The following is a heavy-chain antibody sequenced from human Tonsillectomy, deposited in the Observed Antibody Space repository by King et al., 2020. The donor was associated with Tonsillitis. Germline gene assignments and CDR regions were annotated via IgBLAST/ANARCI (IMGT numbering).Heavy chain of an antibody. CDR1: GFTFSSNG. V-gene: IGHV3-30*18. CDR2: ISYDGSNE. J-gene: IGHJ6*02. CDR3: VKGIRPGRNGMDV. Sequence: QLVQSGGGVVQPGRSLRLSCAASGFTFSSNGMHWARQTPGKGLQWVAVISYDGSNEYYADFVEGRFTISRDNSKNTLYLQMNSLTDEDTAMYYCVKGIRPGRNGMDVWGQGTTVIVSS.